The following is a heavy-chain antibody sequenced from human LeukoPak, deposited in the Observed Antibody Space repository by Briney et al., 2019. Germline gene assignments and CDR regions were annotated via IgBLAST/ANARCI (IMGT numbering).Heavy chain of an antibody. V-gene: IGHV3-30*18. CDR3: AKDEVTMVRGVIITSYGMDV. CDR2: ISYDGGNK. D-gene: IGHD3-10*01. CDR1: GFTFSSYG. Sequence: GGSLRLSCAASGFTFSSYGMHWVRQAPGKGLEWVAVISYDGGNKYYADSVKGRFAISRDNSKNTLYLQMNSLRAEDTAEYYCAKDEVTMVRGVIITSYGMDVWGKGTTVTVSS. J-gene: IGHJ6*04.